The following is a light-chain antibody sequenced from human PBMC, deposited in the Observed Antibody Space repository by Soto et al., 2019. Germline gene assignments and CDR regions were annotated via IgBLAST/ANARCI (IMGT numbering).Light chain of an antibody. Sequence: QSVLTQPPSASGTPGQRVTISCSGSSSNIGSNTVNWYQRFPGTAPKLLIYSNNQRLSGVPDRFSGSKSGTSASLAISGLQSEDEADYYCAAWDDKHGWVFGGGTKLTVL. V-gene: IGLV1-44*01. J-gene: IGLJ3*02. CDR2: SNN. CDR3: AAWDDKHGWV. CDR1: SSNIGSNT.